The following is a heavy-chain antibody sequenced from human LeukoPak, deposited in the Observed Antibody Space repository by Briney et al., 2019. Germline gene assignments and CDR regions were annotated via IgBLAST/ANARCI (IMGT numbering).Heavy chain of an antibody. CDR3: AKAPILTGYLAYFDY. CDR1: GFTFSSYA. D-gene: IGHD3-9*01. CDR2: VWHDGSNK. J-gene: IGHJ4*02. V-gene: IGHV3-33*06. Sequence: QTGGSLRLSCTAPGFTFSSYAIHWIRQAPGKGLEWVALVWHDGSNKYYADSVKGRFTISRDNSKNTIYLQMNSLRAEDTAVYYCAKAPILTGYLAYFDYWGQGTLVTVSS.